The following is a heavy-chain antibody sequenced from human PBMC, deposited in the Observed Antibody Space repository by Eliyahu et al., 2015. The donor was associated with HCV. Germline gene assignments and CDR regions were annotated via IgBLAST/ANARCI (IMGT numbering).Heavy chain of an antibody. D-gene: IGHD3-10*01. CDR1: GGSFSGYY. J-gene: IGHJ4*02. CDR3: ARPYGSG. CDR2: INHSGST. Sequence: QVQLQQWGAGLLKPSEXLSLTCAVYGGSFSGYYWXWXRXPPGKGLEWIGXINHSGSTNYNPSLKSRVTISVDTSKNQFSLKLSSVTAADTAVYYCARPYGSGWGQGTLVTVSS. V-gene: IGHV4-34*01.